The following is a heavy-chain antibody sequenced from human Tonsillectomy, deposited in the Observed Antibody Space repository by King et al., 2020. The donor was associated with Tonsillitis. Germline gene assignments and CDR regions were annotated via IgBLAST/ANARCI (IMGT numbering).Heavy chain of an antibody. D-gene: IGHD6-19*01. CDR3: AKARQWLVHFDY. CDR1: GFTFSSYG. J-gene: IGHJ4*02. Sequence: VQLVESGGGVVQPGRSLRLSCAASGFTFSSYGIHWFRQAPGKGLEWVAVISSDGSKKYYADSVRGRFTISRDNSKNTLYLQMNSLRADDTAVYYCAKARQWLVHFDYWGQGTLVTVSS. V-gene: IGHV3-30*18. CDR2: ISSDGSKK.